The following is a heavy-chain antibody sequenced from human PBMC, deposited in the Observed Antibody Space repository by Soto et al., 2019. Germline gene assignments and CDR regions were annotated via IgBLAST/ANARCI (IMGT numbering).Heavy chain of an antibody. V-gene: IGHV4-39*01. Sequence: TLSLTCTVSGGSISSSSYYWGWIRQPPGKGLEWIGSTYYSGSTYYNPSLKSRVTISVDTSKNQFSLKLSSVTAADTAVYYCARLADYYDSSGSPYYFDYWGQGTLVTVSS. CDR2: TYYSGST. CDR3: ARLADYYDSSGSPYYFDY. CDR1: GGSISSSSYY. D-gene: IGHD3-22*01. J-gene: IGHJ4*02.